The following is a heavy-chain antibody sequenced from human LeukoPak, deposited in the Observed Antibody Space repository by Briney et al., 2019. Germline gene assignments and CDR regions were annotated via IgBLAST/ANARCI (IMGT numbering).Heavy chain of an antibody. D-gene: IGHD3-9*01. Sequence: PGGSLRLSCAASGFTFSSYAMCWVRQAPGKGLEWVSAFSGNGCSTYYADSVKGRFNISRDNSKNTLYLQMNSLRAEDTAVYYCAKGGLLTGYNGYYYYYGMDVWGQGTTVTVSS. CDR2: FSGNGCST. CDR3: AKGGLLTGYNGYYYYYGMDV. V-gene: IGHV3-23*01. CDR1: GFTFSSYA. J-gene: IGHJ6*02.